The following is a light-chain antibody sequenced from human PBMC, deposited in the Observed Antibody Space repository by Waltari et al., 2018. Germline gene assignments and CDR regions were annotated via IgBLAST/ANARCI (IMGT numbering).Light chain of an antibody. V-gene: IGKV3D-20*02. CDR2: GAS. J-gene: IGKJ1*01. CDR1: QSVSSSF. Sequence: EIVLTQSPGTLSLSPGERATLSCRASQSVSSSFLAWYQQKPGQAPRLLIYGASIRATGIPARFSGSRSGTDFTLTISSLEPEDFAVYYCQQGNDWRWTFGQGTRVEVK. CDR3: QQGNDWRWT.